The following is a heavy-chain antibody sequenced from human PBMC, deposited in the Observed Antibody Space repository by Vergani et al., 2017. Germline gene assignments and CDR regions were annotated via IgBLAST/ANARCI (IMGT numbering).Heavy chain of an antibody. V-gene: IGHV5-10-1*03. J-gene: IGHJ6*03. Sequence: EVQLVQSGAEVKKPGESLRISCKGSGYSFTSYWISWVRQMPGKGLEWMGRIDPSDSYTNYSPSFQGHVTISADKSISTAYLQWSSLKASDTAMYYCARESPRLLWFGELVAYMDVWGKGTTVTVSS. CDR2: IDPSDSYT. D-gene: IGHD3-10*01. CDR3: ARESPRLLWFGELVAYMDV. CDR1: GYSFTSYW.